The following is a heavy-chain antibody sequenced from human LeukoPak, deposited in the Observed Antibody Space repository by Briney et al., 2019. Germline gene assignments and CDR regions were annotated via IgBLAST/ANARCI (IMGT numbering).Heavy chain of an antibody. V-gene: IGHV1-69*05. CDR1: GGTFSSYA. Sequence: ASVKVSCKASGGTFSSYAISWVRQAPGQGLEWMGRIIPIFGTANYAQKFQGRVTITTDESTSTAYMELSSLRSEDTAVYYCARESMVRGVVAYYYFDYWGQGTMVTVSS. D-gene: IGHD3-10*01. CDR3: ARESMVRGVVAYYYFDY. CDR2: IIPIFGTA. J-gene: IGHJ4*02.